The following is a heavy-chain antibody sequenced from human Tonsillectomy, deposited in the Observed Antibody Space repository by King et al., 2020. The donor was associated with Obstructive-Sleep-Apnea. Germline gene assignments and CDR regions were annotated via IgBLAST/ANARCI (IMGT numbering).Heavy chain of an antibody. CDR2: ISGSGGST. J-gene: IGHJ6*02. CDR1: GFSFSSHA. CDR3: AKGGPSSEYHHGMDR. D-gene: IGHD1-14*01. Sequence: VQLVESGGDLQQPGESLRLSCAASGFSFSSHAMSWVRQAPGKGLEWVSTISGSGGSTYYADSVKGRFTVSRDNSKKTLDLQMNSLRAEDTAVYYCAKGGPSSEYHHGMDRRGQGNPV. V-gene: IGHV3-23*04.